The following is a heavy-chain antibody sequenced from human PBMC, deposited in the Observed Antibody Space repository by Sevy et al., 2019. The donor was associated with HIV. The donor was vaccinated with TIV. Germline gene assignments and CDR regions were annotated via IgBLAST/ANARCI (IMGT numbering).Heavy chain of an antibody. D-gene: IGHD3-22*01. CDR1: GLSFSNAW. CDR2: IRSETGGGRT. Sequence: GGSLRLSCAASGLSFSNAWMAWVRQAPGKGLEWVGRIRSETGGGRTDFAAFAKGKLTISRDDPKNTLYLQMNSLKTEDTAVYYCAIDHRRDGMIVVPFEKWGLGTLVTVSS. J-gene: IGHJ4*02. V-gene: IGHV3-15*01. CDR3: AIDHRRDGMIVVPFEK.